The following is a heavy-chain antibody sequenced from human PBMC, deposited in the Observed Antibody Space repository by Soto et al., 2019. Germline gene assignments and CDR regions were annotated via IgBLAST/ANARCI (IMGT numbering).Heavy chain of an antibody. CDR1: GYTFTNYG. Sequence: QVQVVQSGDEVKKPGASVKVSCKASGYTFTNYGFSWVRQAPGQGLEWMGWISGYNGNTKYAEKFQGRVTMTTDTSTSTAHMELRSPRSADTAVYYCARESQAPYYYSGMDVWCQGTAVTVSS. CDR3: ARESQAPYYYSGMDV. V-gene: IGHV1-18*01. CDR2: ISGYNGNT. J-gene: IGHJ6*02.